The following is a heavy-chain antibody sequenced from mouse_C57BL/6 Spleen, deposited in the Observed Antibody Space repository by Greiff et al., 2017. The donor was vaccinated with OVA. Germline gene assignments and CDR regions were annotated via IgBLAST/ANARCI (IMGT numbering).Heavy chain of an antibody. J-gene: IGHJ2*01. CDR1: GYAFSSSW. V-gene: IGHV1-82*01. D-gene: IGHD3-2*01. CDR3: ARSGDSWSFDY. Sequence: VKLMESGPELVKPGASVKISCKASGYAFSSSWMNWVKQRPGKGLEWIGRIYPGDGDTNYNGKFKGKATLTADKSSSTAYMQLSSLTSEDSAVYFCARSGDSWSFDYWGQGTTLTVSS. CDR2: IYPGDGDT.